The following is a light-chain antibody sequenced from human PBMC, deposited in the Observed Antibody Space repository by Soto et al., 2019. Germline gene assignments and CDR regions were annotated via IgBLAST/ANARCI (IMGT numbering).Light chain of an antibody. CDR2: DAS. J-gene: IGKJ1*01. V-gene: IGKV1-5*01. CDR3: HQYNTWT. CDR1: ESISRW. Sequence: DIQMTQSPSALSASVGDRVTITCRASESISRWLAWYQQEPGEAPKLLISDASDLESGVPSRFSGSGSGTEFTLTISSLQPEDFATYYCHQYNTWTFGQGTKVDVK.